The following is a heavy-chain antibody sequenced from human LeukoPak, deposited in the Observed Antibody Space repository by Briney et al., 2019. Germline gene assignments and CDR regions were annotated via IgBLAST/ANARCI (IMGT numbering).Heavy chain of an antibody. V-gene: IGHV3-30*18. CDR3: AKDRRIAAPYYFDY. Sequence: GRSLRLSCAASGFTFSDYGMHWVRQAPGKGLEWVAVISYDGTNKYYVDSVKGRFTISRDNSRNTLYLQMNSLRAEDTAVYYCAKDRRIAAPYYFDYWGQGTLVTVSS. J-gene: IGHJ4*02. CDR2: ISYDGTNK. CDR1: GFTFSDYG. D-gene: IGHD6-13*01.